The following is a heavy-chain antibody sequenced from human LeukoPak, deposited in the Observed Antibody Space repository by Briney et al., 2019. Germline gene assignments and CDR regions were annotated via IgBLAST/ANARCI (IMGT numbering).Heavy chain of an antibody. Sequence: NPGGSLRLSCAASGFTFSSYSMNWVRQAPGKGLEWVSSISSSSSYIYYADSVEGRFTISRDNAKNSLYLQMNSLRAEDTAVYYCAREGGYSGYDMDYWGQGTLVTVSS. V-gene: IGHV3-21*01. CDR1: GFTFSSYS. D-gene: IGHD5-12*01. J-gene: IGHJ4*02. CDR2: ISSSSSYI. CDR3: AREGGYSGYDMDY.